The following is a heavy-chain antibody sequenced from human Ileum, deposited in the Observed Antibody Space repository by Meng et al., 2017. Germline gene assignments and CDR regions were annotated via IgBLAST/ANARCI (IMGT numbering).Heavy chain of an antibody. CDR1: GYTFINNA. CDR2: INAGIGDT. D-gene: IGHD1-26*01. Sequence: QVQLVQAGAEVKKPGAAVKVSCKASGYTFINNALHWMRQAPGQSLEWAGWINAGIGDTKYSQNLQGRVTITRDTSASTTYMELRSLKSEDTATYYCARDRGATYSFDYWGQGTLVTVSS. CDR3: ARDRGATYSFDY. J-gene: IGHJ4*02. V-gene: IGHV1-3*01.